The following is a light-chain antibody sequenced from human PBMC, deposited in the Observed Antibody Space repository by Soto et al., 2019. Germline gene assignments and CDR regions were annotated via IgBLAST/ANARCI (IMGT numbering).Light chain of an antibody. Sequence: QSALTQPPSLSGTPGQRVTISCSGSNSNIGRYSVNWYQHFPGTAPKILIYSDDERPSGVPDQFSGSKSGTSASLAISGLQSEDEAEYYCAAWDDNLNGPLFGGGTKLTVL. V-gene: IGLV1-44*01. CDR1: NSNIGRYS. CDR2: SDD. J-gene: IGLJ3*02. CDR3: AAWDDNLNGPL.